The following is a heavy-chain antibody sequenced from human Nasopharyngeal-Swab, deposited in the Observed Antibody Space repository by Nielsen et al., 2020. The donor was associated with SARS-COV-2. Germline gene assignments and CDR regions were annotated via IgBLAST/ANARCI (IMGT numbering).Heavy chain of an antibody. D-gene: IGHD5-18*01. V-gene: IGHV3-66*03. J-gene: IGHJ3*02. CDR1: GFTFGAYA. Sequence: GGSLRLSCTGSGFTFGAYAMSWVRQAPGKGLEWVSLIYSSGGTHYADSVKGRFTISRDNSNNTLYLQMNSLRPDDTAVYYCARDGYSYDDAFDIWGQGTLVTVSS. CDR2: IYSSGGT. CDR3: ARDGYSYDDAFDI.